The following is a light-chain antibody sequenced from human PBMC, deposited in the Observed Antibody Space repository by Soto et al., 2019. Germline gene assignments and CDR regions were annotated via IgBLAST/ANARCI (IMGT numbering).Light chain of an antibody. J-gene: IGKJ5*01. Sequence: IVLTQSKDTLSLSPGERATLSCRASQSVSSSYLAWYQQKPGQAPRLLIYAASSRAAGIPDRFSGSGSGTDFTLDISRLEPEDFAVYYCQEYENTPGTFGRVTRLAIK. V-gene: IGKV3-20*01. CDR2: AAS. CDR1: QSVSSSY. CDR3: QEYENTPGT.